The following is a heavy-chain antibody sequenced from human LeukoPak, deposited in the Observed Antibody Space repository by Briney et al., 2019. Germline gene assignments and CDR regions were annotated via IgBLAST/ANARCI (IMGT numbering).Heavy chain of an antibody. CDR1: GYTFNSYG. D-gene: IGHD2-2*02. V-gene: IGHV1-18*01. Sequence: ASVKVSCKTSGYTFNSYGISWERQAPGQGLAWMGWINPYNGNTNYAQNLQGRVTMTTHTSTSTAYMELRSLRSDDTAVYYCARRGLTNEDTYCNSTGCYIASGDWFDPWGQGTLVTVSS. CDR2: INPYNGNT. J-gene: IGHJ5*02. CDR3: ARRGLTNEDTYCNSTGCYIASGDWFDP.